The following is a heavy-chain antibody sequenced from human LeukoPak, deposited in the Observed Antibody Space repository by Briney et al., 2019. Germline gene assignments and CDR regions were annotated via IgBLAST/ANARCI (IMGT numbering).Heavy chain of an antibody. V-gene: IGHV3-30*02. CDR3: AKVRYRSGIYHYFAY. CDR2: IRYDGSNK. Sequence: PGGSLRLSCAASGFTFSSYGMHWVRQAPGKGLEWVAFIRYDGSNKYYADSVKGRFTISRDNSKNTLYLQMISLRAEDTAVYYCAKVRYRSGIYHYFAYWGPGTLVTVSS. J-gene: IGHJ4*02. D-gene: IGHD1-26*01. CDR1: GFTFSSYG.